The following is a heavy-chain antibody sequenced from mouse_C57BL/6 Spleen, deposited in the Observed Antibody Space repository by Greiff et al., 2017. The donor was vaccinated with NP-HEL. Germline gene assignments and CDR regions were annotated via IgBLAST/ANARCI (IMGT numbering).Heavy chain of an antibody. CDR1: GFTFSSYG. D-gene: IGHD2-2*01. J-gene: IGHJ4*01. V-gene: IGHV5-6*01. Sequence: EVHLVESGGDLVKPGGSLKLSCAASGFTFSSYGMSWVRQTPDKRLEWVATISSGGSYTSYPDSVQGRFTISRANAKNTLYLQMSSQKSENTAMYYCAKLWLRRAYAMDYWGQGTSVTVSS. CDR3: AKLWLRRAYAMDY. CDR2: ISSGGSYT.